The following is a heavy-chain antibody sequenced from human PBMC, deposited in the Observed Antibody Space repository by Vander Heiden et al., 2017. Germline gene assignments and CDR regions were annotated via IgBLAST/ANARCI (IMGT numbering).Heavy chain of an antibody. J-gene: IGHJ4*02. Sequence: QAQLVQSGAELKKPGSSVRVSCKTSGGSFTTYSFNWVRQAPGQGLDWMGGIIPMFGTPNYAQEFQGRVTMTADESTSTVYLELSSLRFEDTAVYYCARVTSRLGYGGETFDYWGQGTLVTVSS. D-gene: IGHD5-18*01. CDR1: GGSFTTYS. CDR2: IIPMFGTP. CDR3: ARVTSRLGYGGETFDY. V-gene: IGHV1-69*01.